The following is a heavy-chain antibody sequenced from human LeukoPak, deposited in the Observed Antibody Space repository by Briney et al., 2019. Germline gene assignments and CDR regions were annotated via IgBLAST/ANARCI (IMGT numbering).Heavy chain of an antibody. D-gene: IGHD3-10*01. CDR3: ARGSRYYGSASPPYYYGMDV. Sequence: XAXXXXXEGVAVIWYDGTNNYYADSVKGRFTISRDNSKNTLYLQMNSLRAEDTAVYYCARGSRYYGSASPPYYYGMDVWGQGTTVTVSS. V-gene: IGHV3-33*01. J-gene: IGHJ6*02. CDR2: IWYDGTNN.